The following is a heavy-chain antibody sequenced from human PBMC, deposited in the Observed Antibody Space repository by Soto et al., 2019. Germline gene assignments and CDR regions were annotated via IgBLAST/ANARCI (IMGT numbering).Heavy chain of an antibody. CDR2: IYYSGST. CDR3: GGAVGSRWVRYKWFDP. D-gene: IGHD6-13*01. J-gene: IGHJ5*02. Sequence: SETLSLTCTVSGGSISSYYWSWIRQPPGKGLEWIGYIYYSGSTNYNPSLKSRVTISVDTSKNQFSLKLSSVTAEDAAVYYCGGAVGSRWVRYKWFDPWGQGTLVTVSS. V-gene: IGHV4-59*01. CDR1: GGSISSYY.